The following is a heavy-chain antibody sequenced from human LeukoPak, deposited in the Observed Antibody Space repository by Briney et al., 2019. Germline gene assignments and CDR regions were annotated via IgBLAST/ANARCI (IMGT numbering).Heavy chain of an antibody. CDR1: GFTFSSYA. J-gene: IGHJ5*02. CDR2: ISSNGGST. CDR3: ARVSPAHEVKQLGWFDP. V-gene: IGHV3-64*01. Sequence: PGGSLRLSCAASGFTFSSYAMHWVRQAPGKGLEYVSAISSNGGSTYYANSVKGRFTISRDNSRNTLYLQMNSLRVEDTAVYYCARVSPAHEVKQLGWFDPWGQGTLVTVSS. D-gene: IGHD3-16*01.